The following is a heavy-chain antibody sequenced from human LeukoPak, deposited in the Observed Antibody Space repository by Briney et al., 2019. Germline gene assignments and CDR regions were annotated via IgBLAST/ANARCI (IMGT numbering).Heavy chain of an antibody. Sequence: GGSLRLSCAASGFTFSSYWMSWVRQAPGKGLEWVANIKEDGDEKYYVDSVKGRFTISRDNAKNSLYLQMNSLRAEDMAVYYCAIDNYGDYPTDYWGQGTLVTVSS. CDR3: AIDNYGDYPTDY. V-gene: IGHV3-7*01. D-gene: IGHD4-17*01. CDR1: GFTFSSYW. J-gene: IGHJ4*02. CDR2: IKEDGDEK.